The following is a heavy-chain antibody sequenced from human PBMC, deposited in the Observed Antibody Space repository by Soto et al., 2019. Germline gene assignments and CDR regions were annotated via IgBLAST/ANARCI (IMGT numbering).Heavy chain of an antibody. J-gene: IGHJ4*02. D-gene: IGHD2-15*01. CDR1: GGSFSGYY. CDR3: ASTKDETLYFDY. V-gene: IGHV4-34*01. Sequence: SETLSHTYAVYGGSFSGYYWSWIRQPPGKGLEWIGEINHSGSTNYNPSLKSRVTISVDASKNQFSLKLRSVTAADTAVYYCASTKDETLYFDYWGQGTLVTVFS. CDR2: INHSGST.